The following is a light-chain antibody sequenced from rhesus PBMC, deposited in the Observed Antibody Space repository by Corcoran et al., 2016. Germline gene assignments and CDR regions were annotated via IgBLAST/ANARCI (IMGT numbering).Light chain of an antibody. V-gene: IGKV1-22*01. Sequence: DIQMTQSPTSRSASVGDRVTITCRASQRISSWLAWYQQKPWKAPTFLTSKASTLQRGFPSRPSGSGVWTDFTLTIHSLQSADFSTYYWRHSISRPVTFGPGTKLYIK. CDR3: RHSISRPVT. CDR2: KAS. J-gene: IGKJ3*01. CDR1: QRISSW.